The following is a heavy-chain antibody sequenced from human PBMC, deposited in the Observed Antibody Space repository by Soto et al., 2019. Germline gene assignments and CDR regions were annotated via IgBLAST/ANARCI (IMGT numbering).Heavy chain of an antibody. J-gene: IGHJ4*02. V-gene: IGHV3-11*06. D-gene: IGHD3-22*01. CDR1: GFSFSDHY. CDR2: ISSSTFYT. CDR3: ATDDSSVLEYFDY. Sequence: GGSLRLSCAASGFSFSDHYMSWIRQAPGKGLEWVSYISSSTFYTNYADSVKGRFTISRDNAKNSLYPQMNSLRAEDTAVYYCATDDSSVLEYFDYWGQGILVTVSS.